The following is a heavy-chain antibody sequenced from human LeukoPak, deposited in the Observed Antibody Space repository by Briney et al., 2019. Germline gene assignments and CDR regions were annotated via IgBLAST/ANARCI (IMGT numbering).Heavy chain of an antibody. CDR3: ARGRTIFVWRYYFDY. Sequence: SETLSLTSAVYGGSFSGYYWSWIRQPPGKGLEWIGEINHSGSTNYNPSLKSRVTISVDTSKNQFSLKLSSVTAADTAVYYCARGRTIFVWRYYFDYWGQGTLVTVSS. CDR1: GGSFSGYY. V-gene: IGHV4-34*01. CDR2: INHSGST. J-gene: IGHJ4*02. D-gene: IGHD3-3*01.